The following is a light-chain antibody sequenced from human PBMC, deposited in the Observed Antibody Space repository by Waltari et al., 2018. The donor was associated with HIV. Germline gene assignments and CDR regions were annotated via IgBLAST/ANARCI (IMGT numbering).Light chain of an antibody. CDR3: QQYGRSDPLT. V-gene: IGKV3-20*01. J-gene: IGKJ4*01. CDR1: QSVSSNY. CDR2: GAS. Sequence: EIVLTQSPGTLSLSPGERATLSTRASQSVSSNYLARYQQKPGQPPRLLIYGASNRATGIPDRVSGSGSGTDFTLTISRLEPEDFAVYYCQQYGRSDPLTFGGGTKVEIK.